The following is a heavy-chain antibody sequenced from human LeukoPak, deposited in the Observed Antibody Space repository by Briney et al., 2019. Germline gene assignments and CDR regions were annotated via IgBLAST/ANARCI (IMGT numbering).Heavy chain of an antibody. D-gene: IGHD3-22*01. CDR1: GGPIRRGDYF. J-gene: IGHJ5*02. Sequence: SETLSLTCTVSGGPIRRGDYFWSWIRQPPGEGLGWFGYIYYSGSTYYNPSLKSRLTISVDTSENQFSLRLSSVTAADTAVYYCARGPYYYDTSAWLDPWGQGTQVAVSS. CDR3: ARGPYYYDTSAWLDP. CDR2: IYYSGST. V-gene: IGHV4-30-4*01.